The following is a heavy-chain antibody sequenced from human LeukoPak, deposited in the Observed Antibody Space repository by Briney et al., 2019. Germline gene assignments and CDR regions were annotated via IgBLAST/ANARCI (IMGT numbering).Heavy chain of an antibody. CDR1: GFTFSSYG. CDR3: AQNGDVDIAMLYDY. J-gene: IGHJ4*02. Sequence: PGGSLRLSCAASGFTFSSYGMSWVRQAPGKGLEWVSAISGSGGSTYYADSVKGRFTISRDNSKNTLYLQMNSLRAEDTAVYYCAQNGDVDIAMLYDYWGQGTLVTVSS. CDR2: ISGSGGST. V-gene: IGHV3-23*01. D-gene: IGHD5-18*01.